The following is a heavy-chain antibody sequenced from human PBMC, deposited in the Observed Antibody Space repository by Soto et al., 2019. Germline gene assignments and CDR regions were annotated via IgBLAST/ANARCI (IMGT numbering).Heavy chain of an antibody. CDR2: IYYSGST. D-gene: IGHD2-21*01. CDR1: GGSISSYY. J-gene: IGHJ6*02. CDR3: ARAHSLDV. Sequence: QLQLQESGPGLVKPSETLSLTCTVSGGSISSYYWNWIRQPPGQGLEWMGYIYYSGSTTYNRSLRSLVIISVDTSKNQFSLKLRFVTAADTAVYYCARAHSLDVWGQGTTVAVSS. V-gene: IGHV4-59*01.